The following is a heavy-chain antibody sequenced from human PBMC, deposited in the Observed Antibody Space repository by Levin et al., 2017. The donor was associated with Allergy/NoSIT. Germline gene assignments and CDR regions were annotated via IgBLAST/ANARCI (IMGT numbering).Heavy chain of an antibody. CDR1: GLGSRNAW. D-gene: IGHD1-26*01. CDR2: VKSTTDGGTI. V-gene: IGHV3-15*01. J-gene: IGHJ5*02. Sequence: ESLKISCAVSGLGSRNAWMNWVRQAPGKGLEWVGRVKSTTDGGTIDYAAPVKGRFTISRDDSKKTVSLQMNNLSVADTGVYYCTLGAEWFDPWGQGTPVTVSS. CDR3: TLGAEWFDP.